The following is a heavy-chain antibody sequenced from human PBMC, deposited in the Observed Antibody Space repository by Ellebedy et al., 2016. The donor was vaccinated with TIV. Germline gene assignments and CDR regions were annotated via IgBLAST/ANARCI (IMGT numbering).Heavy chain of an antibody. CDR3: ARGGGRLEY. V-gene: IGHV3-7*04. CDR1: GFTFSGYW. CDR2: IKPDGSEI. J-gene: IGHJ4*02. D-gene: IGHD1-1*01. Sequence: GESLKISXAVSGFTFSGYWMSWVRQAPGKGLEWVANIKPDGSEIYYVDSVKGRFTISRDNAKNSVYLQMNSLRAEDTAIYYCARGGGRLEYWGQGTLVTVSS.